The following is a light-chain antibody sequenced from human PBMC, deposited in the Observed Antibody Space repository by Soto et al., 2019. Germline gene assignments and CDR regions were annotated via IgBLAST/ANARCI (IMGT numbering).Light chain of an antibody. V-gene: IGKV1-12*01. CDR1: QGISRW. CDR2: AAS. CDR3: QQYNNWPPIT. Sequence: IKMTQSPSSVSAYVGDRVTITCRASQGISRWLAWYQHKPGKAPKVLIYAASSLESGVPARFSGSGSGTEFTLTISSLQSEDFAVYYCQQYNNWPPITFGQGTRLEIK. J-gene: IGKJ5*01.